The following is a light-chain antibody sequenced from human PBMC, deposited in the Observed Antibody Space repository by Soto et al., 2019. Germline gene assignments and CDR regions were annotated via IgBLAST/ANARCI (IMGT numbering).Light chain of an antibody. J-gene: IGLJ1*01. CDR1: SSDVDAYNY. CDR3: TSYAGTYSFFYV. CDR2: EVS. V-gene: IGLV2-8*01. Sequence: QSALTQPPSASGSPGQSVTISCTGTSSDVDAYNYVSWYQQLPGKAPKIIIYEVSKRPSGVPDRFSGSKSGNTASLTVSGLQFEDEADYYCTSYAGTYSFFYVFGTGTKVTVL.